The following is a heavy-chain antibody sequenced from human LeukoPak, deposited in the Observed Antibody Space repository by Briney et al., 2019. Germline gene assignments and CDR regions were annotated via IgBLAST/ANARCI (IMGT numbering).Heavy chain of an antibody. D-gene: IGHD1-26*01. CDR3: AKEYTGSFSPFPSYFDS. Sequence: GGSLRLSCAASGFTFSSYAMNWVRQAPGKGLEWVSAISASGGSTYYADSVKGRFTISRDNSKNTLYLQMNSLRAEDTAVYYCAKEYTGSFSPFPSYFDSWGQGTLVTVSS. J-gene: IGHJ4*02. CDR1: GFTFSSYA. V-gene: IGHV3-23*01. CDR2: ISASGGST.